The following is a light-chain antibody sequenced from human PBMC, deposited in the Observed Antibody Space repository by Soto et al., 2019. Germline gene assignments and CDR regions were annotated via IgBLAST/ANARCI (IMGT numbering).Light chain of an antibody. CDR2: EVS. Sequence: QSALTQPASVSGSPGQSITISCTGTSSDVGGYNYVSWYQQHPGKAHKLMIYEVSNRPSGVSNRFSGSKSGKTASLTISGLQAEDEADYYCSSYTSSSTRVFGGGTQLTVL. CDR3: SSYTSSSTRV. V-gene: IGLV2-14*01. CDR1: SSDVGGYNY. J-gene: IGLJ3*02.